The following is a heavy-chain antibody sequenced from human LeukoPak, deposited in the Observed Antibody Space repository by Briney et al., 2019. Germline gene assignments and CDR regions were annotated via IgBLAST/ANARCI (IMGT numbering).Heavy chain of an antibody. CDR2: INHSGST. J-gene: IGHJ5*02. Sequence: PSETLSLTCAVYGGSFSGYYWSWIRQPPGKGLEWIGEINHSGSTNYNPSLKSRVTISVDTSKNQFSLKLSSVTAADTAVYYCARLRGDTAMVTPLRVNWFDPWGQGTLVTVSS. D-gene: IGHD5-18*01. CDR1: GGSFSGYY. CDR3: ARLRGDTAMVTPLRVNWFDP. V-gene: IGHV4-34*01.